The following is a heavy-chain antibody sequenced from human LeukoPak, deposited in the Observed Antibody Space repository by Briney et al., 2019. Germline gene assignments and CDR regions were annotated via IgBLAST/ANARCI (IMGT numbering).Heavy chain of an antibody. CDR1: GGSIDSGDDY. V-gene: IGHV4-61*02. CDR3: ARGYYAPPVGYYYMDL. Sequence: SETLSLTCTASGGSIDSGDDYWSWIRQPAGKGLEFIGRIYRTGSTTSNPSLQDRLTISIDTSKNQFSLQLTSVTAADTAVYYCARGYYAPPVGYYYMDLWGRGTTVTVSS. J-gene: IGHJ6*03. D-gene: IGHD3-10*01. CDR2: IYRTGST.